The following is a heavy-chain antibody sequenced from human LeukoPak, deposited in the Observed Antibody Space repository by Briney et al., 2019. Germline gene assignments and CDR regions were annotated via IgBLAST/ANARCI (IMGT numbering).Heavy chain of an antibody. CDR3: VRTVRGSYYFDY. D-gene: IGHD3-10*01. CDR1: GGSISSSFYY. J-gene: IGHJ4*02. Sequence: SETLSLTCTVSGGSISSSFYYWGWIRQPPGKGLEWIGSIYYSGSTYYNPSLKSRVTISVDTSKNQFSLKVSSVTAADTAVYYCVRTVRGSYYFDYWGQGTLVTVSS. CDR2: IYYSGST. V-gene: IGHV4-39*01.